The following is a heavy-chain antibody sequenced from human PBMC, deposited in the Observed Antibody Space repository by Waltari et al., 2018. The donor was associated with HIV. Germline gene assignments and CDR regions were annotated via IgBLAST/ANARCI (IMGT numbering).Heavy chain of an antibody. V-gene: IGHV3-7*01. CDR1: GFTFSSYW. J-gene: IGHJ1*01. CDR3: ARSYSSGRGYFQH. CDR2: IKQDGSEK. Sequence: EVQLVESGGGLVQPGGSLRLSCAASGFTFSSYWMSWVRPAPGKGLEWVANIKQDGSEKYYVDSVKGRFTISRDNAKNSLYLQMNSLRAEDTAVYYCARSYSSGRGYFQHWGQGTLVTVSS. D-gene: IGHD3-22*01.